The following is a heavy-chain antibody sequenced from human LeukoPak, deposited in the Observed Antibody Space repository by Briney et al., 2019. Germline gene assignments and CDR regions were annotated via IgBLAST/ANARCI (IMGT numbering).Heavy chain of an antibody. CDR2: IRHDGSNK. CDR3: ARVNYYDSSGYGWFDP. Sequence: GGSLRLSCAASGFTFSSYGMHWVRQAPGKGLEWVAFIRHDGSNKYYADSVKGRFTISRDNSKNRLYLQMNSLRAGDTAVYYCARVNYYDSSGYGWFDPWGQGTLVTVSS. CDR1: GFTFSSYG. D-gene: IGHD3-22*01. V-gene: IGHV3-30*02. J-gene: IGHJ5*02.